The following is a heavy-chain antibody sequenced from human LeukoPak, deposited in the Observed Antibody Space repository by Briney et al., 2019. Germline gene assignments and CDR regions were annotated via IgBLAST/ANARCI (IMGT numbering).Heavy chain of an antibody. J-gene: IGHJ2*01. CDR1: GGSISTYF. Sequence: SETLSLTCTVSGGSISTYFWSWIRQPPGKGLEWIGYISHSGSSNYNPSLNSRVTISLDTSRNHFSLKLNSVTAADTAVYYCAGEDWYFDLWGRGTLVTVSS. CDR2: ISHSGSS. CDR3: AGEDWYFDL. V-gene: IGHV4-59*01.